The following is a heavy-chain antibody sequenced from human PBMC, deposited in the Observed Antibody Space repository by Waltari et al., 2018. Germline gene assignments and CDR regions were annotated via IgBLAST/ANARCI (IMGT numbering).Heavy chain of an antibody. CDR3: ARERDHFGSGSYFYYYYYMDV. CDR1: GGSISSGSYY. V-gene: IGHV4-61*02. CDR2: IYISGST. D-gene: IGHD3-10*01. Sequence: QVPLQESGPGLVKPSQTLSLTCPVSGGSISSGSYYWSWFRQPAGKGLEWIGHIYISGSTNYNPSLGSRVTISLDTSNNQFSLKLSSVTAADTAVYYCARERDHFGSGSYFYYYYYMDVWGEGTTVTVSS. J-gene: IGHJ6*03.